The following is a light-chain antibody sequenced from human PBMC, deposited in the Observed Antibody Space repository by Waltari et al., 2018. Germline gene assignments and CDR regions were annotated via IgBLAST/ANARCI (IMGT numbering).Light chain of an antibody. V-gene: IGLV3-19*01. J-gene: IGLJ2*01. Sequence: SSELTQDPAVSVAMGQTVTITCQGNGLRSYYASWYQQRPGQAPILIMYDKNNRPSGVPDRFSASNSDNTASLTITGAQAEDEASYYCHSRDASGVGGSFGGGTKLTVL. CDR2: DKN. CDR3: HSRDASGVGGS. CDR1: GLRSYY.